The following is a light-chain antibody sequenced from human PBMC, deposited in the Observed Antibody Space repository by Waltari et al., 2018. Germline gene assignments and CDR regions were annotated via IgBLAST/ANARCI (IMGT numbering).Light chain of an antibody. V-gene: IGLV2-14*03. J-gene: IGLJ2*01. CDR3: SSYTLTNPVV. Sequence: QSVVTQPASVSGSPGQSISIPCTGTSNDIGANDYVPWYQQHPGRAPQLVIYDVSVRPSGVSIRFSGSKSGNTASLTISGLQAEDEALYYCSSYTLTNPVVFGGGTKLTVL. CDR2: DVS. CDR1: SNDIGANDY.